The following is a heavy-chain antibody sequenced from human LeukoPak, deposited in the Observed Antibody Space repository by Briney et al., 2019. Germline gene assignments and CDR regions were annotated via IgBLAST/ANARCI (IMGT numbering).Heavy chain of an antibody. CDR3: AKSYSDWAFDY. D-gene: IGHD3-9*01. CDR2: ISWNSGSI. J-gene: IGHJ4*02. CDR1: GFTFDDYA. Sequence: PGRSLRLSCAASGFTFDDYAMHWVRQAPGKGLEWVSGISWNSGSIGYADSVKGRFTISRDNAKNSLYLQMNSLRAEDTALYYCAKSYSDWAFDYWGQGTLVTVSS. V-gene: IGHV3-9*01.